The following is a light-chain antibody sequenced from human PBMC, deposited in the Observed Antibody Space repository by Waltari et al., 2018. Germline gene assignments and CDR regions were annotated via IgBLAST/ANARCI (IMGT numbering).Light chain of an antibody. V-gene: IGLV8-61*01. CDR2: STN. CDR3: VLYMGGGIL. J-gene: IGLJ3*02. CDR1: SAPVYSIYY. Sequence: QTVVTQEPSFSVSPGGTVTLTCGLTSAPVYSIYYPSWYQQTPGQAPRPLIYSTNTRSSGVPDRFSGSILGNKAALTITGAQADDESDYYCVLYMGGGILFGGGTKLTVL.